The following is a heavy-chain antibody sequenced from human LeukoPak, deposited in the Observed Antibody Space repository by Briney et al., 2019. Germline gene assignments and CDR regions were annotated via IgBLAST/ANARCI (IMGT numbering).Heavy chain of an antibody. Sequence: GASLKISCKGSGYSFTSYWIGWVRQMPGKGLEWMGIIYPGDSDTRYSPSFQGQVTISADKSISTAYLQWSSLKASNTAMYYCARSEGFRDCSSTSCYWNYWGQGTLVTVSS. CDR2: IYPGDSDT. CDR3: ARSEGFRDCSSTSCYWNY. CDR1: GYSFTSYW. V-gene: IGHV5-51*01. D-gene: IGHD2-2*01. J-gene: IGHJ4*02.